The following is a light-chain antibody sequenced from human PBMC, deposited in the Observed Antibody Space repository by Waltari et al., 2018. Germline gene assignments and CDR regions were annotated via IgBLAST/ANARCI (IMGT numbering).Light chain of an antibody. Sequence: VLTQSPGSLSSSPGERVTLSCRASQSVSRALAWYQQKPGQAPRLLIFGASNRATGIPDRFSGSGSETDFSLTISRLEPEDFAVYYCQHYVRLPATFGRGTKVEIK. J-gene: IGKJ1*01. V-gene: IGKV3-20*01. CDR1: QSVSRA. CDR2: GAS. CDR3: QHYVRLPAT.